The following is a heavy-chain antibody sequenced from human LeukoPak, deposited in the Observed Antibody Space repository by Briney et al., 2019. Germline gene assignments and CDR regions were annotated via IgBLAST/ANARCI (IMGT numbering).Heavy chain of an antibody. V-gene: IGHV4-4*07. D-gene: IGHD3-9*01. CDR1: GGSISSYY. CDR3: ARVRPHYDILTGYYLPYYYYMDV. CDR2: IYTSGST. Sequence: SETLSLTCTVSGGSISSYYWSWIRQPAGKGLEWIGRIYTSGSTSYNPSLKSRVTMSVDTSKNQFSLKLSSVTAADTAVYYCARVRPHYDILTGYYLPYYYYMDVWGKGTTVTVSS. J-gene: IGHJ6*03.